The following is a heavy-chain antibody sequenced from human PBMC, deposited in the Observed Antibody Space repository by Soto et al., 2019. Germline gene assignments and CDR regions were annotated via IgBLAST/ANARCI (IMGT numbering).Heavy chain of an antibody. CDR3: ARDHHYYGAGDSNPFDS. D-gene: IGHD3-10*01. Sequence: QVQLQESGPGLVKPSETLSLTCTVSGGSINSFYWSWVRQPAGKGLEWIGRMYVTGSTNYNPSLKNLVSMSLDTSKNQFSLKLSSLTAADTAVYYCARDHHYYGAGDSNPFDSWGQGTLVTVSS. V-gene: IGHV4-4*07. J-gene: IGHJ4*02. CDR1: GGSINSFY. CDR2: MYVTGST.